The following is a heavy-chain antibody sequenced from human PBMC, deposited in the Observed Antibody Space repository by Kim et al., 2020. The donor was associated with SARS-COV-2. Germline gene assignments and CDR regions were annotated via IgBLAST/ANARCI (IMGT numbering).Heavy chain of an antibody. CDR2: IYYSGST. J-gene: IGHJ2*01. V-gene: IGHV4-59*01. CDR1: GGSISSYY. D-gene: IGHD3-3*01. CDR3: ARDRARVNYDFWSGYYGGYWYFDL. Sequence: SETLSLTCTVSGGSISSYYWSWIRQPPGKGLEWIGYIYYSGSTNYNPSLKSRVTISVDTSKNQFSLKLSSVTTADTAVYYCARDRARVNYDFWSGYYGGYWYFDLWGRGTLVTVSS.